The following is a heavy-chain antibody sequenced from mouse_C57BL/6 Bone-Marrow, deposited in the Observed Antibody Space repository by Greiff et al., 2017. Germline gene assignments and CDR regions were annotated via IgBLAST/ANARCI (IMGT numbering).Heavy chain of an antibody. J-gene: IGHJ2*01. D-gene: IGHD1-2*01. CDR2: ISYDGSN. Sequence: VQLQQSGPGLVKPSQSLSLTCSVTGYSITSGYYWNWIRQFPGNKLEWMGYISYDGSNNYNPSLKNRISITRDTSKNQFFLKLNSVTTEDTATYYCARGITTAPDYWGQGTTLTVSS. CDR3: ARGITTAPDY. V-gene: IGHV3-6*01. CDR1: GYSITSGYY.